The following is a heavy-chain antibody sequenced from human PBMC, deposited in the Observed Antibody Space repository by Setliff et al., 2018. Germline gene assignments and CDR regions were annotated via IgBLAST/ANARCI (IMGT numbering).Heavy chain of an antibody. CDR2: IYYSGST. J-gene: IGHJ4*02. V-gene: IGHV4-39*01. D-gene: IGHD6-13*01. CDR1: GGSISSSSYY. Sequence: LSLNCTVPGGSISSSSYYWGWIRQPPGKGLEWIGSIYYSGSTYYNPSLKSRVTISVDTSKNQFSLKLSSVTAADTAVYYCARQGIAAAGTEGNFDYWGQGTLVTVSS. CDR3: ARQGIAAAGTEGNFDY.